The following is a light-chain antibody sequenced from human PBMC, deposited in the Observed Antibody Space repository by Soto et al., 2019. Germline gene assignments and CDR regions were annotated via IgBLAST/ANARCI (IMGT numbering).Light chain of an antibody. J-gene: IGLJ3*02. Sequence: QPVLTQSPSASASLGASVKLTCTLSSGHSSYAIAWDQQQPEKGPRYLMKLNSDGSHSTGDGIPDRFSGSSSGAERYLTISSLQSEDEADYYCQTWGTGIQVFGGGTKLTVL. CDR3: QTWGTGIQV. CDR2: LNSDGSH. CDR1: SGHSSYA. V-gene: IGLV4-69*01.